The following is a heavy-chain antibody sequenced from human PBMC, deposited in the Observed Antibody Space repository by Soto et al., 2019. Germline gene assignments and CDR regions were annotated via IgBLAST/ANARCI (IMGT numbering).Heavy chain of an antibody. CDR3: ARGNWNYITEEYYFDY. Sequence: PGGSLRLSCAASGFTFSDYYMSWIRQARGKGLEWVSYISSSGSTICYADSVKGRFTISRDNAKNTLYLQMNSLRAEDTAVYYCARGNWNYITEEYYFDYWGQGTLVTVSS. J-gene: IGHJ4*02. V-gene: IGHV3-11*04. CDR1: GFTFSDYY. D-gene: IGHD1-7*01. CDR2: ISSSGSTI.